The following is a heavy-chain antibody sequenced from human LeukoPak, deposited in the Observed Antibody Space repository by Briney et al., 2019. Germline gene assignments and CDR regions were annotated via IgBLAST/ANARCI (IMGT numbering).Heavy chain of an antibody. CDR1: GYSISSGYY. Sequence: SETLSLTCAVSGYSISSGYYWGWIRQPPGKGLEWIGSIYHSGSTHYNPSLKSRVTISVDTSKNQFSLKLSSVTAADTAVYYCARHSRVSYYFDYWGQGTLVTVSS. J-gene: IGHJ4*02. CDR3: ARHSRVSYYFDY. V-gene: IGHV4-38-2*01. CDR2: IYHSGST.